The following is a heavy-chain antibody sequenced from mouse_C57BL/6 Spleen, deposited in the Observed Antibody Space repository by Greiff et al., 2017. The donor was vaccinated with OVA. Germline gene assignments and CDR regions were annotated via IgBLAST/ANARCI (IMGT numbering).Heavy chain of an antibody. Sequence: EVQLQQSGAELVKPGASVKLSCTASGFNIKDYYMHWVKQRPEQGLEWIGRIDPEDGETKYAPKFQGKATITADTSSNTAYLQLSSLTSADTAVYYGGYGNTLYGYFGVWGTGTTVTVSS. CDR3: GYGNTLYGYFGV. J-gene: IGHJ1*03. CDR2: IDPEDGET. V-gene: IGHV14-2*01. D-gene: IGHD2-1*01. CDR1: GFNIKDYY.